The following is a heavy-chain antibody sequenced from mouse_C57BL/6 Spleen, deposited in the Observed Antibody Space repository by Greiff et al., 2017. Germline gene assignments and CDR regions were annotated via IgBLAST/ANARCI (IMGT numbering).Heavy chain of an antibody. CDR3: TTYDYGAMDY. D-gene: IGHD2-4*01. V-gene: IGHV14-4*01. J-gene: IGHJ4*01. CDR1: GFNIKDDY. CDR2: IDPENGDT. Sequence: EVQLQQSGAELVRPGASVKLSCTASGFNIKDDYMHWVKQRPEQGLEWIGWIDPENGDTEYASKFQGKATITADTSSNTAYLQRSSLTSEDTAVYYCTTYDYGAMDYWGQGTSVTVSS.